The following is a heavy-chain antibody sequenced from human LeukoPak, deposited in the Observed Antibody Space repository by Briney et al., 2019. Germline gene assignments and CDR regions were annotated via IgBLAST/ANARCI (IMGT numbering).Heavy chain of an antibody. CDR3: ARRAVRRGGYEDYYYYYYMDV. CDR2: ISSSSSYI. Sequence: GRSLRLSCAASGFTFSSYSMNWVRQAPGKGLEWVSSISSSSSYIYYADSVKGRFTISRDNAKNSLYLQMNSLRAEDTAVYYCARRAVRRGGYEDYYYYYYMDVWGKGTTVTVSS. CDR1: GFTFSSYS. V-gene: IGHV3-21*01. J-gene: IGHJ6*03. D-gene: IGHD5-18*01.